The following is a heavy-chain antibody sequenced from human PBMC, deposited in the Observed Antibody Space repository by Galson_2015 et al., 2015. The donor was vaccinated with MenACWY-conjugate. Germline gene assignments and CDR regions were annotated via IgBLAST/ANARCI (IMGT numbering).Heavy chain of an antibody. V-gene: IGHV3-21*01. D-gene: IGHD2-2*01. J-gene: IGHJ6*02. CDR1: GFTFSSYS. CDR3: AREECSSTSCQVGMDV. Sequence: SLRLSCAASGFTFSSYSMNWVRQAPGKGLEWVSSISSSSSYIYYADSVKGRFTISRDNAKNSLYLQMNSLRAEDTAVYYCAREECSSTSCQVGMDVWGQGPRSPSP. CDR2: ISSSSSYI.